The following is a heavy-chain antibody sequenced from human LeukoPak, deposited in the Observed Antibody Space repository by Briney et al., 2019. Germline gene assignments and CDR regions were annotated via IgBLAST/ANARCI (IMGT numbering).Heavy chain of an antibody. D-gene: IGHD6-19*01. CDR1: GFPFSGYW. CDR2: IKSDGSAK. CDR3: AKNSGWAFDI. Sequence: GVSLRLSCAASGFPFSGYWMTWVRQAPGKGLEWVAIIKSDGSAKYYVDSLRGRFTISRDNAGNSLYLQLSSLRAEDTAVYYCAKNSGWAFDIWGQGTMVTVSS. J-gene: IGHJ3*02. V-gene: IGHV3-7*02.